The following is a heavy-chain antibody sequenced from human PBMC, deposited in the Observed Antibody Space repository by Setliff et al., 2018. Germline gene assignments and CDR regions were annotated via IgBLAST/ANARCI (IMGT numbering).Heavy chain of an antibody. J-gene: IGHJ3*02. V-gene: IGHV4-30-4*01. D-gene: IGHD2-2*01. CDR2: ISDSGST. CDR1: GGSISSGDYY. CDR3: ARDRAVVVLPAAQEAFDI. Sequence: PSETLSLTCTVSGGSISSGDYYWSWIRQSPGKGLEWIGYISDSGSTYYNPSLKSRVSISVDTSKNQFSLTLTSVTAADTALYYFARDRAVVVLPAAQEAFDIWGQGTLVTVSS.